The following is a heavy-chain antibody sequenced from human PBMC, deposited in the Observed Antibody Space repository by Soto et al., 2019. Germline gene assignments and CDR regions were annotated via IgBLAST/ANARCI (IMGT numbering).Heavy chain of an antibody. D-gene: IGHD5-18*01. CDR2: ISASDGNT. J-gene: IGHJ4*02. Sequence: GASVKVSCTASGYTFTSYGISWVRKSPGQGLEWVRWISASDGNTNYAQKLQGRVTMTTDTTTSTAYMELRSLRSDDTAVYYCARDPAQDTAMSSYWGQGTLVTVSS. V-gene: IGHV1-18*04. CDR1: GYTFTSYG. CDR3: ARDPAQDTAMSSY.